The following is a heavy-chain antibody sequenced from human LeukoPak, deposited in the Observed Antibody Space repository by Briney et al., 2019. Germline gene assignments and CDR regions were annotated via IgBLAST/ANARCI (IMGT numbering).Heavy chain of an antibody. Sequence: GGSLRLSCAASGFTVSSNYMSWVRQAPGKGLEWVSITYSGDSTYYADSVRGRFTISRDNSKNTLYLQMNSLRAEDTAVYYCAKDPTVTTDAFDIWGQGTMVTVSS. D-gene: IGHD4-17*01. J-gene: IGHJ3*02. V-gene: IGHV3-53*01. CDR2: TYSGDST. CDR3: AKDPTVTTDAFDI. CDR1: GFTVSSNY.